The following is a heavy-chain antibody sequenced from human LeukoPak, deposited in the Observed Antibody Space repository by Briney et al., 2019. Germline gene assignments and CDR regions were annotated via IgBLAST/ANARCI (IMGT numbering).Heavy chain of an antibody. CDR1: GGSISSYY. V-gene: IGHV4-59*01. Sequence: PSETLSLTCTVSGGSISSYYWSWIRQLPGKGLEWIGYIYYSGSTNYNPSLKSRVTISVDTSKNQFSLKLSSVTAADTAVYYCASVDTAMVAYYWGQGTLVTVSS. CDR2: IYYSGST. J-gene: IGHJ4*02. CDR3: ASVDTAMVAYY. D-gene: IGHD5-18*01.